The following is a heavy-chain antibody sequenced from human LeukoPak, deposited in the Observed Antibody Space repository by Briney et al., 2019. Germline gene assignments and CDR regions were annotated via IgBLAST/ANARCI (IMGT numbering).Heavy chain of an antibody. V-gene: IGHV3-21*01. J-gene: IGHJ4*02. CDR1: GFTFSTYR. CDR2: ISSSSSYI. CDR3: ARDKDVYFDY. Sequence: GGSLRLSCVGPGFTFSTYRMNWVRQAPGEGLEWVSSISSSSSYIYHADSVKGRITISRDNDKNSLYLQMNSLRVEDTAVYYCARDKDVYFDYWGQGTLVTVSS.